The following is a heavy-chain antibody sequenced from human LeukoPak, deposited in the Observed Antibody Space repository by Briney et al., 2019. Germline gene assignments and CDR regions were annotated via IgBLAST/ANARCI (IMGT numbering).Heavy chain of an antibody. V-gene: IGHV1-2*02. CDR3: ATGRDLVSTTSPFDY. Sequence: ASMKVSCKASGYIFTGFFIHWVRQAPGQGLEWMGWINPTSGDTNSSQKFQGRVTMTRDTSISTAYMELSRLKSDDTAFYYCATGRDLVSTTSPFDYWGQGTLVTVSS. CDR2: INPTSGDT. J-gene: IGHJ4*02. CDR1: GYIFTGFF. D-gene: IGHD5/OR15-5a*01.